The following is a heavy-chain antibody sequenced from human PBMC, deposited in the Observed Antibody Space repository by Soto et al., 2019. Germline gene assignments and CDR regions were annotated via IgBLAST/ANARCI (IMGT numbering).Heavy chain of an antibody. J-gene: IGHJ5*02. Sequence: QPGGSLRLSCAISGFSVSSNYLSWVRQAPGKGLEWVSVHYSGGSTYYADSVQGRFTISRDKSSNTLYLQMRRVRAEDTAVYFCARHRHPRGTVGATSPLDPWGQGTQVTVSS. CDR2: HYSGGST. CDR3: ARHRHPRGTVGATSPLDP. CDR1: GFSVSSNY. D-gene: IGHD1-26*01. V-gene: IGHV3-53*01.